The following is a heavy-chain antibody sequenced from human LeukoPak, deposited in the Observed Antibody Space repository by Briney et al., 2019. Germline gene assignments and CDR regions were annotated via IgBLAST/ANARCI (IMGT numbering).Heavy chain of an antibody. Sequence: GASVKVSCKASGYTFTGYYIHWVRQAPGEGLGWMGWINPNSGATNYAQQFQGRVTMTRDTSISTAYMELSRLRSDDTAVYYCARGHYDFWSEYWGQGTLVTVSS. CDR1: GYTFTGYY. J-gene: IGHJ4*02. D-gene: IGHD3-3*01. CDR3: ARGHYDFWSEY. CDR2: INPNSGAT. V-gene: IGHV1-2*02.